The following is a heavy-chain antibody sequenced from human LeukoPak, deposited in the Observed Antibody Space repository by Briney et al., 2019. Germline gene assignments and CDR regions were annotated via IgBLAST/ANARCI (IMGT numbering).Heavy chain of an antibody. V-gene: IGHV4-34*01. D-gene: IGHD4-17*01. J-gene: IGHJ3*02. Sequence: SETLPLTCAVYGGSFSGYYWSWIRQPPGKGLEWIGEINHSGSTNYNPSLKSRVTISIDTSKNQFSLKLSSVTAADTAVYYCARDLVTVTKGFDIWGQGTMVSVSS. CDR3: ARDLVTVTKGFDI. CDR1: GGSFSGYY. CDR2: INHSGST.